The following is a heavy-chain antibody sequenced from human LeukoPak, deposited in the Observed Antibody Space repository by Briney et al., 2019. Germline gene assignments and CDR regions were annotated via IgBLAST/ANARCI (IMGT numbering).Heavy chain of an antibody. V-gene: IGHV4-59*01. J-gene: IGHJ4*02. CDR1: GGSISSYY. CDR3: ARGWGIAVAAYFDY. D-gene: IGHD6-19*01. CDR2: IYYSGST. Sequence: SETLSLTCTVSGGSISSYYWSWIRQPPGKGLEWIGYIYYSGSTNYNPSPKSRVTISVDTSKNQFSLKLSSVTAADTAVYYCARGWGIAVAAYFDYWGQGTLVTVSS.